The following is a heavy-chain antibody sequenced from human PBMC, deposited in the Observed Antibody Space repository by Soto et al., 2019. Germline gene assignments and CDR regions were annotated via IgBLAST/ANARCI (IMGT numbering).Heavy chain of an antibody. D-gene: IGHD3-22*01. J-gene: IGHJ3*02. CDR1: GYTLTELS. CDR2: FDPEDGET. CDR3: ATSEYYYDSSGYRDRDAFDI. V-gene: IGHV1-24*01. Sequence: ASVKVSCKVSGYTLTELSMHWVLQAPGKGLEWMGGFDPEDGETIYAQKFQGRVTMTEDTSTDTAYMELSSLRSEDTAVYYCATSEYYYDSSGYRDRDAFDIWGQGTMVTVSS.